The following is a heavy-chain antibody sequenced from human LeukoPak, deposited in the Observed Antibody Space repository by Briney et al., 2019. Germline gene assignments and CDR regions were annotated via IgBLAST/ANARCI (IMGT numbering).Heavy chain of an antibody. CDR3: VRDWDHFDFDS. CDR2: IKGDGSHT. CDR1: GSTFSNYW. D-gene: IGHD3-9*01. V-gene: IGHV3-74*01. J-gene: IGHJ5*01. Sequence: GGSLRLSCAASGSTFSNYWMHWVRQAPGKGLVWVSRIKGDGSHTIYADSVKGRFTISRDNAKNTLYLQRKSLRAEDTAVYYCVRDWDHFDFDSWGLGTLVTVSS.